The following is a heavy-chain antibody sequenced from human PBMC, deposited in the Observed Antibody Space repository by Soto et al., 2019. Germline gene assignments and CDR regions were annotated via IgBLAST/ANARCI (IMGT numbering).Heavy chain of an antibody. V-gene: IGHV4-30-4*01. CDR1: GGSISSGDYY. CDR2: IYYSGST. CDR3: ARGLSDYYDSSVDFDI. D-gene: IGHD3-22*01. Sequence: QVQLQESGPGLVKPSQTLSLTCTVSGGSISSGDYYWSWIRQPPGKGLEWIGYIYYSGSTYYNPSLKSRVTISVDTSKNQFSLKLSSVTAADMAVYYCARGLSDYYDSSVDFDIWGQGTMVTVSS. J-gene: IGHJ3*02.